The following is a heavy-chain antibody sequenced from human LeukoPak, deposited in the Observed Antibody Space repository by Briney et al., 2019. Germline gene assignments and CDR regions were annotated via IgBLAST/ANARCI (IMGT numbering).Heavy chain of an antibody. D-gene: IGHD6-13*01. J-gene: IGHJ4*02. CDR1: GFTLKSHY. Sequence: GSLRPSCAASGFTLKSHYLGWVRQAPGEGLGWVSVMYSGGSTYYADSVKGRFTISRDNSKNTVYLQMNSLRAEDTAVYYCATTPGYSSSWNYWGQGTLVTVSS. V-gene: IGHV3-53*01. CDR2: MYSGGST. CDR3: ATTPGYSSSWNY.